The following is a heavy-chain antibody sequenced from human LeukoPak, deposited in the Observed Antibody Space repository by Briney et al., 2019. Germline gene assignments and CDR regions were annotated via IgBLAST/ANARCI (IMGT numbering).Heavy chain of an antibody. V-gene: IGHV3-9*01. CDR2: IRWNSGSI. Sequence: GRSLRLSCAASGFTFDDYAMHWVRQAPGKGLEWVSGIRWNSGSIGYADSVKGRFTIPRDNAKNSLYLQMNSLRAEDTALYYCAKAPEPAAAFCYFDYWGQGTLVTVSS. CDR3: AKAPEPAAAFCYFDY. D-gene: IGHD1-14*01. J-gene: IGHJ4*02. CDR1: GFTFDDYA.